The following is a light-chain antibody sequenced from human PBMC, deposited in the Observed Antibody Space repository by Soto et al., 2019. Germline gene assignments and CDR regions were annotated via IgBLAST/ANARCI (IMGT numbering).Light chain of an antibody. Sequence: DIPMTQSPSSLSASVGDRVTITCRASQSIRRDLNWYQQRPGKAPKLLIYTTSNLESGVPSRFSGSGSGTDFTLTISNLQPEDFATYFCQQGFSRPRTFGLGTTVEVK. CDR1: QSIRRD. CDR3: QQGFSRPRT. J-gene: IGKJ1*01. CDR2: TTS. V-gene: IGKV1-39*01.